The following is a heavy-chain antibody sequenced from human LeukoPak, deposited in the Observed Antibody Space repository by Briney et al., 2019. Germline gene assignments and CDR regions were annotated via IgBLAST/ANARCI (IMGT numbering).Heavy chain of an antibody. J-gene: IGHJ4*02. CDR2: ISSSSSYI. V-gene: IGHV3-21*01. D-gene: IGHD1-14*01. CDR1: GFTFSSYS. CDR3: ARDTGSLSADFDY. Sequence: GGSLRLSCAASGFTFSSYSMNWLRQAPGKGLEWVSSISSSSSYIYYADSVKGRFTISRDNAKNSLYLQMNSLIAEDTAVYYCARDTGSLSADFDYWGQGTLVTVSS.